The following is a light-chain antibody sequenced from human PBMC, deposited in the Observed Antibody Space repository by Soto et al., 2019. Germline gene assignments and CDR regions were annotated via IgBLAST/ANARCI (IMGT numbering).Light chain of an antibody. CDR1: QSLNSW. CDR3: HQYNTYS. V-gene: IGKV1-5*03. Sequence: DIQMTQSPSTLSASVGDRVSITCRASQSLNSWLAWYQQKPGKAPKLLIYKTSTLESGVPSRFSGSGSGTEFTLTISNLQPDDFATYCCHQYNTYSFGQGTKLEIK. J-gene: IGKJ2*01. CDR2: KTS.